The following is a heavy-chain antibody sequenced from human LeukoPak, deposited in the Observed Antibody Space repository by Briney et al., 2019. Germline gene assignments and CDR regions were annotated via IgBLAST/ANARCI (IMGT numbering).Heavy chain of an antibody. V-gene: IGHV1-69*01. CDR3: AREITEIAPAFDI. CDR2: IIPIFGTA. J-gene: IGHJ3*02. Sequence: SVKVSCKASGGTFSSYAISWVRQAPGQGLEWMGGIIPIFGTANYAQKFQGRVTITADESTSTAYMELSSLRSEDTAVYYCAREITEIAPAFDIWGQGTMVTVSS. D-gene: IGHD1-14*01. CDR1: GGTFSSYA.